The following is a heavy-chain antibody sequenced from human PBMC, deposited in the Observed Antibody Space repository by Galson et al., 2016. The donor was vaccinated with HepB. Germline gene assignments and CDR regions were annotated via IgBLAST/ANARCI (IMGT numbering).Heavy chain of an antibody. CDR2: IYYTGST. V-gene: IGHV4-30-4*08. CDR3: ARVHYDYGSPSCIDS. Sequence: TLSLTCTVSGGSISSGVYYWSWIRQHPGKGLEWIGYIYYTGSTDCNPSLESRVTISVDTSKSQFSLKLNYVTTADTAVYYCARVHYDYGSPSCIDSWGRGILVTVS. J-gene: IGHJ5*01. CDR1: GGSISSGVYY. D-gene: IGHD3-10*01.